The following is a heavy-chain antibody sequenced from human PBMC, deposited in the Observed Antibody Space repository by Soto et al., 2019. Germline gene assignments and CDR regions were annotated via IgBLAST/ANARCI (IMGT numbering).Heavy chain of an antibody. Sequence: PGGSLRLSCAASGFTFSSYAMSWVRQAPGKGLEWVSAISGSGGSTYYADSVKGRFTISRDNSKNTLYLQMNSLRAEDTAVYYCAKGGYDDYGLFRNYYYGMDVWGQGTTVTVSS. CDR2: ISGSGGST. D-gene: IGHD4-17*01. CDR1: GFTFSSYA. V-gene: IGHV3-23*01. J-gene: IGHJ6*02. CDR3: AKGGYDDYGLFRNYYYGMDV.